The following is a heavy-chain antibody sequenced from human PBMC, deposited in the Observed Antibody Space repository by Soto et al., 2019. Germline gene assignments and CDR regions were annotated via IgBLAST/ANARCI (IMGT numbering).Heavy chain of an antibody. J-gene: IGHJ4*02. Sequence: PGGSLRFACAASGFTFSSYGMHWVRQAPGKGLEWVAVIWYDGSNKYYADSVKGRFTISRDNSKNTLYLQMDSLRAEDTAVYYCAREIGSPYPYFDYWGQGTLVTVSS. CDR2: IWYDGSNK. CDR3: AREIGSPYPYFDY. CDR1: GFTFSSYG. D-gene: IGHD2-2*02. V-gene: IGHV3-33*01.